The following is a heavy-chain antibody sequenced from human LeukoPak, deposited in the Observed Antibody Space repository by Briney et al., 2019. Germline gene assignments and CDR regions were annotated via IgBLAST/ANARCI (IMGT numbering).Heavy chain of an antibody. CDR2: ISSSSSYI. Sequence: GGSLRLSCAASGFTFSSYSMNWVRQAPGKGLEWVSSISSSSSYIYYADSVKGRFTISRDNAKNSLYLQMNSLRAEDTAVYYCARDGAGLGSGSLIVDYWGQGTLVTVSS. V-gene: IGHV3-21*01. D-gene: IGHD3-10*01. CDR1: GFTFSSYS. J-gene: IGHJ4*02. CDR3: ARDGAGLGSGSLIVDY.